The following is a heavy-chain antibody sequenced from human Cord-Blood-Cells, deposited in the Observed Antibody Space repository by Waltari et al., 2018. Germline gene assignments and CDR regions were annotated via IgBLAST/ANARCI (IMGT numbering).Heavy chain of an antibody. CDR3: ARSGYSSGWFDAFDI. J-gene: IGHJ3*02. Sequence: QVQLQESGPGLVKPSATLSLTCTVSGGSISSYYWSWIRQPAGKGLEWIGRIYTSWSTNYNPALKSRVTMSVDTSKNQVSLKLSSGTAADTAVYYCARSGYSSGWFDAFDIWGQGTMVTVSS. D-gene: IGHD6-19*01. CDR2: IYTSWST. V-gene: IGHV4-4*07. CDR1: GGSISSYY.